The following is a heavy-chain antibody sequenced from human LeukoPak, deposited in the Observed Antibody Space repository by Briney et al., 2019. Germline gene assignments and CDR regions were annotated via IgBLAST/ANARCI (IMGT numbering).Heavy chain of an antibody. V-gene: IGHV4-34*01. CDR3: ARDPSYYYDSSGHPH. Sequence: SETLSLTCAVYGGSFSGYYWSWIRQPPGKGLEWIGEINHSGSTNYNPSLKSRVTISVDTSKNQFSLKLSSVTAADTAVYYCARDPSYYYDSSGHPHWGQGTLVTVSS. CDR1: GGSFSGYY. D-gene: IGHD3-22*01. J-gene: IGHJ4*02. CDR2: INHSGST.